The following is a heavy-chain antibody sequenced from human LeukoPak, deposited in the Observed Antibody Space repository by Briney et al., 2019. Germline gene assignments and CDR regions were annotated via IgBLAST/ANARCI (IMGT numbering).Heavy chain of an antibody. J-gene: IGHJ4*02. CDR1: GGSFSVYY. D-gene: IGHD3-22*01. V-gene: IGHV4-34*01. CDR2: INHSGST. CDR3: ARGTYYYDSSGYYFDY. Sequence: PSETLSLTCAVYGGSFSVYYWSWVRQPPGKGLEWIGEINHSGSTNYSPSLKSRATISVDTSKNQFSLRLSSVTAADTAVYYCARGTYYYDSSGYYFDYWGQGTLVTVSS.